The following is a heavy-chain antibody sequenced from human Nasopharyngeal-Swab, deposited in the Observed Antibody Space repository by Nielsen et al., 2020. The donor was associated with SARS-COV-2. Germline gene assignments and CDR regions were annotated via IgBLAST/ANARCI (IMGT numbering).Heavy chain of an antibody. CDR1: GFTFSYYD. Sequence: GESLKISCAASGFTFSYYDMHWVRQAPGKGLEWVAVTSSDESHKYYAASARDRFTISRDNSRNTLYLQMNSLTAEDTATYYCARDMIVGPPDYFDHWGQGTLLTVSS. J-gene: IGHJ4*02. V-gene: IGHV3-30-3*01. CDR3: ARDMIVGPPDYFDH. D-gene: IGHD3/OR15-3a*01. CDR2: TSSDESHK.